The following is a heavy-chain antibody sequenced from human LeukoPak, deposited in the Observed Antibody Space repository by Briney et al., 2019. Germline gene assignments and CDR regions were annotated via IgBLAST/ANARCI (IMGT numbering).Heavy chain of an antibody. CDR2: IRKDGSDK. J-gene: IGHJ4*02. Sequence: GGSLRLSCGASGFTFSRNGMHWVRQVPGKGLEWVTYIRKDGSDKYYADSVKGRFTISRDSSKNMAYLQMNSLRVEDTALYYCAKDSNWAFDYWGQGTLVRVSS. D-gene: IGHD3-16*01. V-gene: IGHV3-30*02. CDR1: GFTFSRNG. CDR3: AKDSNWAFDY.